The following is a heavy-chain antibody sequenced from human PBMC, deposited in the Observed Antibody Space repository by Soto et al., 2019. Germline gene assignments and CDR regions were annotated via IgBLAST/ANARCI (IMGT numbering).Heavy chain of an antibody. Sequence: QVQLVQSGAEVRKPGASVKVSCNVTGYTFSGHYLHGVRQAPGQGLEGMGWINPKSGGTNYAQKFQDRVTMTADTSVSAASMELTSLRYDDTAVFYCARGLYSSPAYFFDSWGQGTLVTVSS. CDR1: GYTFSGHY. V-gene: IGHV1-2*02. CDR3: ARGLYSSPAYFFDS. J-gene: IGHJ4*02. D-gene: IGHD6-13*01. CDR2: INPKSGGT.